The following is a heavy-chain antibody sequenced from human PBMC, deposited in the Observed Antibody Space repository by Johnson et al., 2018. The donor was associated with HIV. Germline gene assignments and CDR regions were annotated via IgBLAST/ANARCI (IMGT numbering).Heavy chain of an antibody. V-gene: IGHV3-66*01. CDR1: GITVSSNY. J-gene: IGHJ3*02. Sequence: VQLVESAGGLVQPGGSLRLSCTASGITVSSNYMTWVRQGPGKGLAWVSVLNSGGGTYYADPVQGRFAIPRDNAKNSLYLQMNSLRAEDTAVYYCARGRWLHLGAFDIWGQGTMVTVSS. D-gene: IGHD5-24*01. CDR2: LNSGGGT. CDR3: ARGRWLHLGAFDI.